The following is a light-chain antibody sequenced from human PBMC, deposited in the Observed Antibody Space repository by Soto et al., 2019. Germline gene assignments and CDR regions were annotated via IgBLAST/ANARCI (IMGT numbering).Light chain of an antibody. CDR2: GAF. Sequence: EIVITQSPATLSVSPGERATLSCRASQGVTSNLAWYQQKPGQAPRLLIYGAFTRATGIPARFSGSGSGTEFTLTISSLQSEDSAVYYCQQYNNWPWTFGQGTKVDI. CDR1: QGVTSN. J-gene: IGKJ1*01. CDR3: QQYNNWPWT. V-gene: IGKV3-15*01.